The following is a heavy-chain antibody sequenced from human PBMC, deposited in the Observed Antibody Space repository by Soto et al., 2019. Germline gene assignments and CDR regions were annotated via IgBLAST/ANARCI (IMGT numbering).Heavy chain of an antibody. D-gene: IGHD2-2*01. CDR1: GGTFSSYA. J-gene: IGHJ6*02. CDR3: ARVGRDIVVVPAAIGGMDV. Sequence: SVKVSCKASGGTFSSYAISWVRQAPGQGLEWMGGIIPIFGTANYAQKFQGRVTITADESTSTAYMELSSLRSEDTAVYYCARVGRDIVVVPAAIGGMDVWGQGTTVTVSS. CDR2: IIPIFGTA. V-gene: IGHV1-69*13.